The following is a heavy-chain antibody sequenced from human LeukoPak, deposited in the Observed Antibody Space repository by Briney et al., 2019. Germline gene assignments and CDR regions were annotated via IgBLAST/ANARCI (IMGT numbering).Heavy chain of an antibody. CDR3: ARGGASGWSLDY. J-gene: IGHJ4*02. D-gene: IGHD6-19*01. CDR1: GFTFSSYS. CDR2: ISSSSTYI. Sequence: GGSLRLSCAASGFTFSSYSMNWVRQAPGKGLERVSSISSSSTYIFYADSVKGRFTISRDDAKSSLYLQMNSMRAEDTAVYSCARGGASGWSLDYWGQGTLVTVSS. V-gene: IGHV3-21*01.